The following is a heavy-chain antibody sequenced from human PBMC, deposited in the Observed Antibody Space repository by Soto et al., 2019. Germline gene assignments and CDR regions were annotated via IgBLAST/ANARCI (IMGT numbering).Heavy chain of an antibody. J-gene: IGHJ3*02. CDR1: GFTVSSNY. CDR3: ARDRGYYYDSSGYDAFDI. V-gene: IGHV3-66*01. Sequence: GGSLRLSCAASGFTVSSNYMSWVRQAPGKGLEWVSVIYSGGSTYYADSVKGRFTISRDNSKNTLYLQMNSLRAEDTAVYYCARDRGYYYDSSGYDAFDIWGQGTMVTVSS. D-gene: IGHD3-22*01. CDR2: IYSGGST.